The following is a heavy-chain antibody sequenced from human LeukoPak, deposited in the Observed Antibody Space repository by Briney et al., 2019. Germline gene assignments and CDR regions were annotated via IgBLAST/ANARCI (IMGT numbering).Heavy chain of an antibody. V-gene: IGHV1-24*01. CDR2: FDPEDSET. J-gene: IGHJ4*02. Sequence: ASVKVSCKVSGYTLTELSMHWVRQAPGKGLEWMGGFDPEDSETIYAQKFQGRVTMTEDTSTDTAYMELSSLRSEDTAVYYCATASSTIAAAGTTVFDYWGQGTLVTVSS. CDR1: GYTLTELS. CDR3: ATASSTIAAAGTTVFDY. D-gene: IGHD6-13*01.